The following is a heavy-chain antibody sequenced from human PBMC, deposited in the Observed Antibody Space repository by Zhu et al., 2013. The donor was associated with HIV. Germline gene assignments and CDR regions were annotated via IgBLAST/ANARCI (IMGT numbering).Heavy chain of an antibody. V-gene: IGHV1-69*01. J-gene: IGHJ6*02. CDR3: ARDLGAVGGTIGYGLDV. CDR1: GGTFRSYA. D-gene: IGHD3-16*01. CDR2: IIPDIGTT. Sequence: QVQLVQSGAEVEKPGSSVKISCKVSGGTFRSYAISWVRQAPGQGLEWMGGIIPDIGTTNYAQKLQGRVTITADVSTGTAYMELSSLKSEDTAVYYCARDLGAVGGTIGYGLDVWGQGTTVIVSS.